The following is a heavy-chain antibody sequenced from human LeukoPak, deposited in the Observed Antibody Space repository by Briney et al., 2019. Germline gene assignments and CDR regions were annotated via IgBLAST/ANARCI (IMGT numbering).Heavy chain of an antibody. D-gene: IGHD3-10*01. Sequence: GGSLRLSCAASGFTFSGSAMHWVRQSSGKGLEWVGRIRSKANSYATAYGASVKGRFTISRDDSKNTAYLQMNSLKTEDTAIYYCAREALWFGDQGFGWGQGTLVTVSS. CDR2: IRSKANSYAT. V-gene: IGHV3-73*01. CDR1: GFTFSGSA. CDR3: AREALWFGDQGFG. J-gene: IGHJ4*02.